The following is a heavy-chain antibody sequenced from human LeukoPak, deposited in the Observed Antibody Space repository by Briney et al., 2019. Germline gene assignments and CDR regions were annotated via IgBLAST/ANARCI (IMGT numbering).Heavy chain of an antibody. CDR3: ARDVHGGAFDY. D-gene: IGHD4-23*01. CDR1: GFTFSSYS. Sequence: PGGSLRLSCAASGFTFSSYSMNWVRQAPGKGLEWVANINQDGSAKYYVDSVKGRFTFSRDNAMNSLFLQMNSLRAEDTAVYYCARDVHGGAFDYWGQGTLVTVSP. J-gene: IGHJ4*02. CDR2: INQDGSAK. V-gene: IGHV3-7*01.